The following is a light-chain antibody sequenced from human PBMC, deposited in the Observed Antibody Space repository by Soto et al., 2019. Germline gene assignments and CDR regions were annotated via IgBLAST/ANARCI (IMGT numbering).Light chain of an antibody. Sequence: IPMTQSPSTLSASVGDRVTITCRASQSISSWLAWYQQKPGKAPKLLIYKASSLESGVPSRFSGSGSGTEFTLTISSLQPDDFATYYCQQYNSYTETFGQGTKVEIK. CDR2: KAS. CDR3: QQYNSYTET. CDR1: QSISSW. V-gene: IGKV1-5*03. J-gene: IGKJ1*01.